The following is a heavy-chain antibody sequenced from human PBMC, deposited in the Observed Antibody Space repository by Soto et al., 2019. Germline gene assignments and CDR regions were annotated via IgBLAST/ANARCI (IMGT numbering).Heavy chain of an antibody. CDR2: ISSSSSTI. CDR3: ARVIWSGHLTSDL. Sequence: VESGGGLVQPGGSLRLSCAASGFTFSSNSMNWVRQAPGKGLEWISYISSSSSTIYADSVKGGFTISRDNAKNSLYLQMNSLRDEDTAVYYCARVIWSGHLTSDLWGQGTLVTVSS. V-gene: IGHV3-48*02. J-gene: IGHJ5*02. CDR1: GFTFSSNS. D-gene: IGHD3-3*01.